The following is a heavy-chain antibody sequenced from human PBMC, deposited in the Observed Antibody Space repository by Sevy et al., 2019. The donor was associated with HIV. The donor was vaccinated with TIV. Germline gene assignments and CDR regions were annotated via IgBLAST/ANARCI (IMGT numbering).Heavy chain of an antibody. V-gene: IGHV3-33*01. Sequence: GGSLRLSCAASGFNFNNYGMHWVRQAPGKGLQWVAVIWSDGSKKFYADSVKVRFTISRDNAKNTLFLQMNRLRAEDTAVYYCARNGALDYWGQGTLVTVSS. D-gene: IGHD2-8*01. CDR2: IWSDGSKK. J-gene: IGHJ4*02. CDR1: GFNFNNYG. CDR3: ARNGALDY.